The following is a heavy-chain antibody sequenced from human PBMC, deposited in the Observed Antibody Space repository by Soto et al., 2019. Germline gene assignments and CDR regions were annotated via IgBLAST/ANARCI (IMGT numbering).Heavy chain of an antibody. CDR2: ARFDGSDE. Sequence: QVQLVESGGGVVQPGRSLRLSCVASGFLFSDYGMQWVRQAPGKGLEWVAVARFDGSDEMYADSVKGRFTIFRDNSRDTLYLQMTSLSVDDTGVYYCMRESSGMDVGGRGTTVIVSS. J-gene: IGHJ6*02. V-gene: IGHV3-33*01. CDR3: MRESSGMDV. CDR1: GFLFSDYG.